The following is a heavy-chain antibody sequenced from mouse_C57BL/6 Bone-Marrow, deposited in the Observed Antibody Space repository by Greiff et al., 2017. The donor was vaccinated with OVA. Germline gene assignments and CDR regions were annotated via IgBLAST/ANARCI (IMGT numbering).Heavy chain of an antibody. J-gene: IGHJ3*01. CDR3: ARPIYYGNYVGFAY. D-gene: IGHD2-1*01. V-gene: IGHV5-6*01. CDR1: GFTFSSYG. CDR2: ISSGGSYT. Sequence: EVQLKESGGDLVKPGGYLKLSCAASGFTFSSYGMSWVRQTPDKRLEWVATISSGGSYTYYPDSVKGRFTISRDNAKNTLYLQMSSLKSEDTAMYYCARPIYYGNYVGFAYWGQGTLVTGSA.